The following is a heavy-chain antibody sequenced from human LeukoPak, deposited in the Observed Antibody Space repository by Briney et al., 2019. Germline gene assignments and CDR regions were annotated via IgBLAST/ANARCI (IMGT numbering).Heavy chain of an antibody. D-gene: IGHD6-13*01. Sequence: SETLSLTCSVSGGSISSYSWSWIRQPAGKGLEWIGRIITSGSTNYNPSLKSRVAISRDTSKNQFSLKVTSVTAADTAIYYCARGKTEAPGTLEYWGQGTLVTVSS. J-gene: IGHJ4*02. CDR2: IITSGST. CDR1: GGSISSYS. V-gene: IGHV4-4*07. CDR3: ARGKTEAPGTLEY.